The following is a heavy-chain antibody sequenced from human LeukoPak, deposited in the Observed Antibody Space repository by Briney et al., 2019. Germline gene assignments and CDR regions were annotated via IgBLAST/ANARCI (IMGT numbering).Heavy chain of an antibody. V-gene: IGHV3-53*01. CDR3: ARDRGTSGYIFDY. CDR1: GLTVSSNS. CDR2: IYSAGAT. J-gene: IGHJ4*02. Sequence: GSLRLSCAASGLTVSSNSMRWVRQAPGKGLEWVSVIYSAGATYYADSVRGRFTISRDNSKNTVYLQMNSLRAEDTAVYYCARDRGTSGYIFDYWGRGTLVTVYS. D-gene: IGHD3-22*01.